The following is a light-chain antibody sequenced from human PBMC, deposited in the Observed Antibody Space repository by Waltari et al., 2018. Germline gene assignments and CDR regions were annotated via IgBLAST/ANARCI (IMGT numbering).Light chain of an antibody. CDR1: QSLLHSNGKTF. CDR3: MQALQTPYT. J-gene: IGKJ2*01. Sequence: DIVMTQSPLSLPVTPGEPASISCRSSQSLLHSNGKTFFDWYLQKPGQSPQPLIYLGSNRATGVPDRFSGSQSGTDFTLEISRVEAEDVGIYYCMQALQTPYTFGQGTKLEIK. CDR2: LGS. V-gene: IGKV2-28*01.